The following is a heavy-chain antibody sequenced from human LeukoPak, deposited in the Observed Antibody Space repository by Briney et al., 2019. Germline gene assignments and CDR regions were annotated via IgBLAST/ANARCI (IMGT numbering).Heavy chain of an antibody. J-gene: IGHJ1*01. D-gene: IGHD4-17*01. Sequence: SETLSLTCTVSGDTISYYYWSWIRQPAGKGLEWIGRIYTSGSSNYNPSLKSRVTMSVDTSKNQFSLKLSSVTAADTAVYYCARDGYGDYYFQHWGQGTLVTVSS. CDR3: ARDGYGDYYFQH. V-gene: IGHV4-4*07. CDR1: GDTISYYY. CDR2: IYTSGSS.